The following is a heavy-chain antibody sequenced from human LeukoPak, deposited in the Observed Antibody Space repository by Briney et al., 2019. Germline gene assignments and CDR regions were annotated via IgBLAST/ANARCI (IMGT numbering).Heavy chain of an antibody. CDR3: ASLQAVAGTDDY. CDR2: INHSGST. Sequence: SETLSLTGAVYGGSFSGYYWSWIRQRPGKGLECIGEINHSGSTNYNPSLKSRVTISVDTSKNQFSLKLSSVTAADTAVYYYASLQAVAGTDDYWGQGTLVTVSS. V-gene: IGHV4-34*01. J-gene: IGHJ4*02. CDR1: GGSFSGYY. D-gene: IGHD6-19*01.